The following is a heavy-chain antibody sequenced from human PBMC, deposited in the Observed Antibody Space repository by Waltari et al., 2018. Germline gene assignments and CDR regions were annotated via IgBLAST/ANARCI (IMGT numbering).Heavy chain of an antibody. Sequence: EVQLAESGGGLVQPGRSLRLPCTGSGFNFGVYAMTWVRQVPGKGLEWVGFIRSKTYGGAPEYAASVKGRFTISRDDSKSVAYLQMNSLRTEDTALYYCTRADGMTDLDYWGQGALVTVSS. J-gene: IGHJ4*02. CDR3: TRADGMTDLDY. V-gene: IGHV3-49*04. CDR1: GFNFGVYA. CDR2: IRSKTYGGAP.